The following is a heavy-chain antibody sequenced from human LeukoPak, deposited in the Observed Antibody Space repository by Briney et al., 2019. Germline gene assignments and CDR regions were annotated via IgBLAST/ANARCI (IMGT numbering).Heavy chain of an antibody. CDR3: ARIGIALQNFDY. D-gene: IGHD6-13*01. CDR2: IYYSGST. Sequence: KPSETLSLTCAVYGGSFSGYYWSWIRQPPGKGLEWIGSIYYSGSTYYNPSLKSRVTISVDTSKNQFSLKLSSVTAADTAVYYCARIGIALQNFDYWGQGTLVTVSS. CDR1: GGSFSGYY. J-gene: IGHJ4*02. V-gene: IGHV4-34*01.